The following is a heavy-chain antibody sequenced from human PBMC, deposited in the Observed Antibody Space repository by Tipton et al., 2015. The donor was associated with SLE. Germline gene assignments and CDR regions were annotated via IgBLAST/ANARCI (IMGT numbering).Heavy chain of an antibody. CDR1: GFTVSSNY. J-gene: IGHJ6*02. Sequence: SLRLSCAASGFTVSSNYMSWVRQAPGKGLEWVSVLYSGGNTYYADSVKGRFTISRDNSKNTLYLQMNSLRAEDTAIYYCARESDRHTSYYYYALDVWGQGATVSVSS. V-gene: IGHV3-66*01. CDR2: LYSGGNT. CDR3: ARESDRHTSYYYYALDV. D-gene: IGHD3-16*02.